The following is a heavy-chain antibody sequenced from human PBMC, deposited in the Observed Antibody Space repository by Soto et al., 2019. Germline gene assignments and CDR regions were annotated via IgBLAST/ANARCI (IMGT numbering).Heavy chain of an antibody. Sequence: QVHLVQSGAEVKKPGASVKVSCKASGYTFTSYGITWVRQARGQGLEWMGWISAHNGNTDYAQKLQGRVIVTRDTSTSTAYMELRSLISNDTAGYYCARGKYGDYWGQGALVTVSS. CDR1: GYTFTSYG. J-gene: IGHJ4*02. CDR2: ISAHNGNT. CDR3: ARGKYGDY. D-gene: IGHD2-2*01. V-gene: IGHV1-18*01.